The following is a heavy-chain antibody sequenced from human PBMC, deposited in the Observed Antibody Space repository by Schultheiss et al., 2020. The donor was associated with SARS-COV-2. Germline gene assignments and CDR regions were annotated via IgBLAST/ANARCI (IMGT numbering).Heavy chain of an antibody. Sequence: GGSLRLSCAASGFTFSSYGMHWVRQAPGKGLEWVAVIWYDGSNKYYADSVKGRFTISRDNAKNSLYLQMNSLRAEDTALYYCARTVPTVINYFDYWGQGTLVTVSS. J-gene: IGHJ4*02. CDR3: ARTVPTVINYFDY. CDR1: GFTFSSYG. V-gene: IGHV3-33*08. CDR2: IWYDGSNK. D-gene: IGHD4-11*01.